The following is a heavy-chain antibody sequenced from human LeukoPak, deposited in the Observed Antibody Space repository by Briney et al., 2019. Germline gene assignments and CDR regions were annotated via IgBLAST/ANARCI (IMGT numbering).Heavy chain of an antibody. D-gene: IGHD2-21*02. V-gene: IGHV1-46*01. CDR3: ARPIWPIVVVTNSDAFGI. CDR1: GYTFTSYY. CDR2: INPSGGST. Sequence: ASVKVSCKASGYTFTSYYMHWVRQAPGQGLEWMGIINPSGGSTSYAQKFQGRVTMTRDTSTSTVYMELSSLRSEDTAVYYCARPIWPIVVVTNSDAFGIWGQGTMVTVSS. J-gene: IGHJ3*02.